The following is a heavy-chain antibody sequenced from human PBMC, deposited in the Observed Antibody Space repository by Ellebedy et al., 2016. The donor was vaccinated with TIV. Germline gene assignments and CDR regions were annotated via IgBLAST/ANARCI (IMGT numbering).Heavy chain of an antibody. V-gene: IGHV3-23*01. J-gene: IGHJ4*02. CDR2: ISGAGDKT. D-gene: IGHD3-22*01. Sequence: GESLKISCAASGFTFSSFAMHWVRQAPGKGLEWLSVISGAGDKTYNADSVKGRFTITRDNSKNTLFLQMKRLRAEDTAVYYCAKGSSSGFNYDRVGFQYWGQGTLVTVSS. CDR3: AKGSSSGFNYDRVGFQY. CDR1: GFTFSSFA.